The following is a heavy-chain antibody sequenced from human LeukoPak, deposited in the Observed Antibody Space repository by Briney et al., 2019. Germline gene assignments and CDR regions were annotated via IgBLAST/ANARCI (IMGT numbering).Heavy chain of an antibody. J-gene: IGHJ4*02. Sequence: GGSLRLSCAASGFTFSSYWMSWVRQAPGKGLEWVANIKQDGSEKYSVDSVKGRFTISRDNAKNSLYLQMNSLRAEDTAVYYCAKLAPSRYCSSTSCSANDYWGQGTLVTVSS. CDR2: IKQDGSEK. CDR1: GFTFSSYW. V-gene: IGHV3-7*01. D-gene: IGHD2-2*01. CDR3: AKLAPSRYCSSTSCSANDY.